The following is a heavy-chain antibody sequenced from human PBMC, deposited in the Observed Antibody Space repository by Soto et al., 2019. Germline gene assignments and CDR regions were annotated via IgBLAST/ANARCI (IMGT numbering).Heavy chain of an antibody. CDR3: AREREDSSGYFYDP. D-gene: IGHD3-22*01. CDR2: ISYDGSNK. V-gene: IGHV3-30-3*01. J-gene: IGHJ5*02. Sequence: VAVISYDGSNKYYADSVKGRFTISRDNSKNTLYLQMNSLRAEDTAVYYCAREREDSSGYFYDPWGQGTLVTVSS.